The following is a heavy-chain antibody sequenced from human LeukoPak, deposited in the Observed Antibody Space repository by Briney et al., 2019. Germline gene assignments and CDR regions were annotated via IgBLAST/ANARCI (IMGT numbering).Heavy chain of an antibody. CDR3: ARRSDTALLYSSGDY. J-gene: IGHJ4*02. D-gene: IGHD5-18*01. V-gene: IGHV3-53*01. Sequence: PGGSLGLSCAASGFCATCNYMTWFRQPPGKGLEWVSVTYSGGTSTYADSVKGRFTISRDNSKTLYLQMNSLRVEDTAIYYCARRSDTALLYSSGDYWGQGTLVTVSS. CDR1: GFCATCNY. CDR2: TYSGGTS.